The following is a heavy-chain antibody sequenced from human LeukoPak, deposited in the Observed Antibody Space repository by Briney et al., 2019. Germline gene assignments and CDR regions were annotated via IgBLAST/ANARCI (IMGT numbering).Heavy chain of an antibody. CDR2: TSAYNGNT. J-gene: IGHJ6*02. V-gene: IGHV1-18*01. CDR3: ARDYYESSGYWGLTYYYGMDV. CDR1: GYTFTSYG. Sequence: ASVRVSCKAPGYTFTSYGICWVRQTPGQGLEWMGWTSAYNGNTNSAQKLQGRVTMTTDTSTSTAYMEMRSLRSDDTAVYYCARDYYESSGYWGLTYYYGMDVWGQGTTVTVSS. D-gene: IGHD3-22*01.